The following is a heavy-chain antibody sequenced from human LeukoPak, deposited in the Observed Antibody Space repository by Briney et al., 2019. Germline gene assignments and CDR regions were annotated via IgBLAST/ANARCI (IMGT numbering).Heavy chain of an antibody. CDR3: ARSFAGAVLLWFGESYNWLDP. Sequence: ASVKVSCKASGYTFTSYDINWVRQATGQGLEWMGWMNPNSGNTGYAQKFQGRVTMTRNTSISTAYMELSSLRSEDTAVYYCARSFAGAVLLWFGESYNWLDPWGQGTLVTVSS. CDR1: GYTFTSYD. CDR2: MNPNSGNT. D-gene: IGHD3-10*01. J-gene: IGHJ5*02. V-gene: IGHV1-8*01.